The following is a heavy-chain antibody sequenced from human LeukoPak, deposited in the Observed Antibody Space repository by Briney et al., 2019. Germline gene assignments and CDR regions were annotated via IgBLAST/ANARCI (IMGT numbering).Heavy chain of an antibody. Sequence: PGGSLRLSCAASGFTFSSYEMNWVRQAPGKGLEWVSYISSSGSTIYYADSVKGRFTISRDNAKNSLYLQMNSLRAEDTAVYYCARDGPYGSGSYGADYYYYYYMDVWGKGTTVTVSS. J-gene: IGHJ6*03. CDR1: GFTFSSYE. V-gene: IGHV3-48*03. D-gene: IGHD3-10*01. CDR3: ARDGPYGSGSYGADYYYYYYMDV. CDR2: ISSSGSTI.